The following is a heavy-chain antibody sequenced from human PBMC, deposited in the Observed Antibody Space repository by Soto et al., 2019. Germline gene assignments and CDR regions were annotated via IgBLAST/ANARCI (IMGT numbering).Heavy chain of an antibody. CDR2: VNPNGGHT. Sequence: QVQLMQSGAEVKKPGASVKVSCKASGDTFTDYYIHWVRQAPGQGLEWMGKVNPNGGHTTYAQHFLGRVTMTRDTSTSTLYMELTSLTSDDTAIYYCARGGHVVVVTASLDYWGQGTLVTVSS. CDR1: GDTFTDYY. D-gene: IGHD2-21*02. V-gene: IGHV1-46*01. CDR3: ARGGHVVVVTASLDY. J-gene: IGHJ4*02.